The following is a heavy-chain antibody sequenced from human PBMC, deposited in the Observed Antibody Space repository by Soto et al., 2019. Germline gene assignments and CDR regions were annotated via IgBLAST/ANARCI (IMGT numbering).Heavy chain of an antibody. J-gene: IGHJ3*02. Sequence: QVQLQESGPGLVKPSQTLSLTCTVSGGSISSGDYYWSWIRQPPGKGLEWIGYIYYSGSTYYNPPLRSRVTISVDTSKTQVSLKLSSVTAADTAVYYCAREGEGAHDAFDIWGQGTMVTVSS. CDR3: AREGEGAHDAFDI. V-gene: IGHV4-30-4*01. CDR1: GGSISSGDYY. CDR2: IYYSGST. D-gene: IGHD3-16*01.